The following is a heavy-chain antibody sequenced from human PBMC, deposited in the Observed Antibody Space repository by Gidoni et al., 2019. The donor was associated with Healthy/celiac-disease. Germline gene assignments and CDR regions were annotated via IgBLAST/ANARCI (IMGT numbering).Heavy chain of an antibody. D-gene: IGHD6-13*01. Sequence: EVQLVESGGGLVKPGGSLRLSGAASGFTLSNAWMSWVRQAPGKGLEWVGRIKSKTDGGTTDYAAPVKGRFTISRDDSKNTLYLQMNSLKTEDTAVYYCTTEGGSSWYKYWGQGTLVTVSS. V-gene: IGHV3-15*01. J-gene: IGHJ4*02. CDR2: IKSKTDGGTT. CDR3: TTEGGSSWYKY. CDR1: GFTLSNAW.